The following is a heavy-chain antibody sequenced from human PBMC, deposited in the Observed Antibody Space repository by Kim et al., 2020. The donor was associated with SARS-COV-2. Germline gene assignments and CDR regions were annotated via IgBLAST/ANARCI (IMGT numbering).Heavy chain of an antibody. Sequence: NKYYADSVKGRFPISRDNSKNTLYLQMNSLRAEDTAVYYCAKGVLYYFDYWGQGTLVTVSS. CDR2: NK. V-gene: IGHV3-33*06. J-gene: IGHJ4*02. CDR3: AKGVLYYFDY.